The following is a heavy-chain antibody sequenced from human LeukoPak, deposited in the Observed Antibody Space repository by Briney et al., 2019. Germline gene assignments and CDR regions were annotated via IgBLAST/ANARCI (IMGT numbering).Heavy chain of an antibody. CDR1: GFTSFNFP. D-gene: IGHD2/OR15-2a*01. V-gene: IGHV3-69-1*01. CDR2: IRSDGTI. CDR3: ARDNIWAFDI. Sequence: GGSLRLSCEASGFTSFNFPMNWVRKAPGKGLEWVSHIRSDGTITYADSVKGRFTISRDDAKTSVYLQMNSLRDEDTAIYYCARDNIWAFDIWGQGTMVTVSS. J-gene: IGHJ3*02.